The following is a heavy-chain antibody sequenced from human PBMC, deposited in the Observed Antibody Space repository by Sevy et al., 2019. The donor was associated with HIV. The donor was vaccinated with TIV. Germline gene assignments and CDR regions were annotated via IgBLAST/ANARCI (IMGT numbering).Heavy chain of an antibody. V-gene: IGHV3-33*01. CDR3: ARDRIAATPLYYFDY. CDR1: GFTFSSYG. D-gene: IGHD6-13*01. J-gene: IGHJ4*02. Sequence: GESLRLSCAASGFTFSSYGMHWVRQAPGKGLEWVAVIWYDGSNKYYADSVKGRFTISRDNSKNTLYLQMNSLRAEDTAVYYCARDRIAATPLYYFDYWGQGTLVTVSS. CDR2: IWYDGSNK.